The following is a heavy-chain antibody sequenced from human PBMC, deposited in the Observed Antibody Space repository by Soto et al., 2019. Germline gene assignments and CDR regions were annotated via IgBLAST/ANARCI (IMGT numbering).Heavy chain of an antibody. J-gene: IGHJ4*02. D-gene: IGHD2-21*02. CDR1: GDSISSGDW. Sequence: QVQLQESGPGLVRPSGTLSLTCAVSGDSISSGDWWTWVRQPPGERLEWIGEIFHSGTTNYNPSLESLVTISVDKSKNQFSLKLSSVTAADTAVYYCARTLYCGGDCFSFDYWGQGTLVTVSS. CDR2: IFHSGTT. CDR3: ARTLYCGGDCFSFDY. V-gene: IGHV4-4*02.